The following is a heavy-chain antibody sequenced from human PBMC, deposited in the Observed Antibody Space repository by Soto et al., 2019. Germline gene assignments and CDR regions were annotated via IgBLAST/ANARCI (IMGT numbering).Heavy chain of an antibody. J-gene: IGHJ6*02. V-gene: IGHV1-69*13. CDR3: ARGGVPNYYYYGVDV. CDR1: GGTFSSYA. D-gene: IGHD3-16*01. CDR2: IIPIFGTA. Sequence: SVKVSCKASGGTFSSYAISWVRQVPGQGLEWMGGIIPIFGTANYAQKFQGRVTITADEATSTAYMELSSLRSEDTAVYYCARGGVPNYYYYGVDVWGQGTTVTVS.